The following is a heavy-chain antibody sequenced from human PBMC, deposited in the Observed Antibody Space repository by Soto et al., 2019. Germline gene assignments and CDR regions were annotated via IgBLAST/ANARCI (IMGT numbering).Heavy chain of an antibody. D-gene: IGHD1-26*01. J-gene: IGHJ4*02. CDR3: AQSQEPLRFDY. CDR2: INPSGGST. CDR1: GYTFTIYY. V-gene: IGHV1-46*01. Sequence: GASVKVSCKASGYTFTIYYMHWVRQAPGQGLEWMGIINPSGGSTSYAQKFQGRVTMTRDTSTSTVYMELSSLRSEDTAVYYCAQSQEPLRFDYWGQGTLVTVSS.